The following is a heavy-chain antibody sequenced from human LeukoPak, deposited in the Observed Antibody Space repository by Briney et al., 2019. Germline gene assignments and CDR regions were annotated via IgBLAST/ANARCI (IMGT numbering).Heavy chain of an antibody. Sequence: ESGGSLRLSCAASGFTFSDYWMHWVRQAPGKGLEWVSAISGSGGSTYYADSVKGRVTISRDNSKNTLYLQMNSLRTEDTAVYYCAKSGDSSPRGNSAYDSWGQWTPPLTQTSYFDYWGQGTLVSVSS. CDR1: GFTFSDYW. D-gene: IGHD5-12*01. J-gene: IGHJ4*02. V-gene: IGHV3-23*01. CDR3: AKSGDSSPRGNSAYDSWGQWTPPLTQTSYFDY. CDR2: ISGSGGST.